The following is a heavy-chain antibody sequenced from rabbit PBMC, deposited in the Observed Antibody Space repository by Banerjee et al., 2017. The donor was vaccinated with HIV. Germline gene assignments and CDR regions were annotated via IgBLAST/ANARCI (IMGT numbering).Heavy chain of an antibody. D-gene: IGHD7-1*01. J-gene: IGHJ6*01. CDR1: GFTISSSYY. V-gene: IGHV1S45*01. CDR2: IDTSSGST. Sequence: QQQLEESGGGLVKPGGTLTLTCTASGFTISSSYYMCWVRQAPGKGLEWIACIDTSSGSTYYASWAKGRFTISKTSSTTVTLQMTSLTAADTATYFCARGGYTADGYPVDGMDLWGPGTLVTVS. CDR3: ARGGYTADGYPVDGMDL.